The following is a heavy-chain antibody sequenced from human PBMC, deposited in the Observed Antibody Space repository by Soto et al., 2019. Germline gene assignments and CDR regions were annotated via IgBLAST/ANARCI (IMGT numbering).Heavy chain of an antibody. D-gene: IGHD5-18*01. V-gene: IGHV3-74*01. CDR3: ASWRGGYTYGLDH. Sequence: GGSLRLSCAASGFTFSSQWVHWVRQAPGKGLVWISRINNDGTSTNYADSVKGRFTVSRDNAKKTMSLQMNSLRAEDTAVYYCASWRGGYTYGLDHWGQGTPVTVSS. CDR1: GFTFSSQW. J-gene: IGHJ4*02. CDR2: INNDGTST.